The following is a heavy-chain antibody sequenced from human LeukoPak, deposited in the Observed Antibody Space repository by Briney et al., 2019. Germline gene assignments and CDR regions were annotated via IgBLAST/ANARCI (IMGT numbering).Heavy chain of an antibody. J-gene: IGHJ6*02. CDR3: ARCSPHTYYYDSSGYYLEGMDV. CDR2: IIPILGIA. CDR1: GGTFSSYA. V-gene: IGHV1-69*04. D-gene: IGHD3-22*01. Sequence: SVTVSCKASGGTFSSYAISWVRQAPGQRLEWMGRIIPILGIANYGQKFQGRVTITADKSTSTAYMELSSLRSEDTAVYYCARCSPHTYYYDSSGYYLEGMDVWGQGTTVTVSS.